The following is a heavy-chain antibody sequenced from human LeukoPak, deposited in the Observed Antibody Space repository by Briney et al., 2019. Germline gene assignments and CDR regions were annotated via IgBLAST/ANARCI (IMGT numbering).Heavy chain of an antibody. J-gene: IGHJ4*02. Sequence: PSETLSLTCTVSGXSLSSTSSYWGWIRQPPGKGLEWIGYIHYGGNTNYNPSLKSRVTISFDTSKNQFSLNLISATAADTAVYYCARLPGGYWGQGTLVIVSS. V-gene: IGHV4-39*01. CDR1: GXSLSSTSSY. CDR2: IHYGGNT. CDR3: ARLPGGY. D-gene: IGHD1-26*01.